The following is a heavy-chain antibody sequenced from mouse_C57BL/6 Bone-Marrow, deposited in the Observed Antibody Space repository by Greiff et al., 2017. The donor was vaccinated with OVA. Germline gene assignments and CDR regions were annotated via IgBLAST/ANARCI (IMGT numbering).Heavy chain of an antibody. J-gene: IGHJ3*01. Sequence: EVMLVESGGGLVQPGGSLKLSCAASGFTFSDYYMYWVRQTPEKRLEWVAYISNGGGSTYYPDTVKGRFTISRDNAKNTLYLQMSRLKSEDTAMYYCARQMDGYRFAYWGQGTLVTVSA. V-gene: IGHV5-12*01. CDR1: GFTFSDYY. CDR3: ARQMDGYRFAY. CDR2: ISNGGGST. D-gene: IGHD2-3*01.